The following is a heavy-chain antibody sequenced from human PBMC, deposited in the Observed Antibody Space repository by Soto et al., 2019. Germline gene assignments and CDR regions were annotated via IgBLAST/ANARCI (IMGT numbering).Heavy chain of an antibody. V-gene: IGHV1-69*13. CDR1: GGTFSSYA. CDR2: IIPIFGTA. J-gene: IGHJ4*02. Sequence: SVKVSCKASGGTFSSYAISWVRQAPGQGLEWMGGIIPIFGTANYAQKFQGRVTITADESTSTAYMELSSLRSDDTAVYYCARGRASGSYYLLDYWGQGTLVTVSS. CDR3: ARGRASGSYYLLDY. D-gene: IGHD3-10*01.